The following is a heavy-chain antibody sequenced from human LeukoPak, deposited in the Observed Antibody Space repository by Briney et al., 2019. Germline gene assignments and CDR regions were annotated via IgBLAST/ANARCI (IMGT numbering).Heavy chain of an antibody. D-gene: IGHD1-26*01. CDR2: ISSSSSYI. V-gene: IGHV3-21*01. Sequence: GGSLRLSREASGFTFSSYSMNWVRQAPGKGLEWVSSISSSSSYIYYADSVKGRFTISRDNAKNSLYLQMNSLRAEDTAVYYCARDAYGIVGATTFSDHWGQGTLVTVSS. CDR1: GFTFSSYS. J-gene: IGHJ4*02. CDR3: ARDAYGIVGATTFSDH.